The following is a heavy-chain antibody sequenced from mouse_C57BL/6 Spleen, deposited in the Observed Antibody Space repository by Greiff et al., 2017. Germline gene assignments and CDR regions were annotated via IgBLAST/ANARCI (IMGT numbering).Heavy chain of an antibody. CDR2: IHPSDSDT. Sequence: QVQLQKPGAELVKPGASVKVSCKASGYTFTSYWMHWVKQRPGQGLEWIGRIHPSDSDTNYNQKFMGKATLTVDKSSSTAYMQLSSLTSEDSAVYYCDGYDYGTGWYFDVWGTGTTVTVSS. J-gene: IGHJ1*03. CDR1: GYTFTSYW. V-gene: IGHV1-74*01. D-gene: IGHD2-4*01. CDR3: DGYDYGTGWYFDV.